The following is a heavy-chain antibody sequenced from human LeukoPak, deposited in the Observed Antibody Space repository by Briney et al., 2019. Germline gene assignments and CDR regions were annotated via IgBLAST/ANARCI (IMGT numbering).Heavy chain of an antibody. D-gene: IGHD1-26*01. V-gene: IGHV4-30-4*08. Sequence: SQTLSLTCNVSGGSISSGDYYWSWIRQPPGKGLEWFGFIFDRGSTHYNPSPKSRVTISVDTSKNQFTLKLSSVTAADTAVYYCARDWGYRVGAGGYFDYWGQGTLVTVSS. CDR2: IFDRGST. CDR1: GGSISSGDYY. CDR3: ARDWGYRVGAGGYFDY. J-gene: IGHJ4*02.